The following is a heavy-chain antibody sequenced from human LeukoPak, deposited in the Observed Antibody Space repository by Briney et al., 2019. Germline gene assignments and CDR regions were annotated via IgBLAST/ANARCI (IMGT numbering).Heavy chain of an antibody. CDR3: ARGIVGANPYYYYYTDV. CDR1: GGSISSYY. Sequence: SETLSLTCTVSGGSISSYYWSWIRQPPGKGLEWIGYIYYSGSTNYNPSLKSRVTISVDTSKNQFSLKLSSVTAADTAVYYCARGIVGANPYYYYYTDVWGKGTTVTVSS. D-gene: IGHD1-26*01. J-gene: IGHJ6*03. CDR2: IYYSGST. V-gene: IGHV4-59*01.